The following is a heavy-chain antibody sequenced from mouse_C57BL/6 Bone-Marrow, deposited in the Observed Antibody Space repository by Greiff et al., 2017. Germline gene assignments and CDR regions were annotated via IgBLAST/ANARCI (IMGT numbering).Heavy chain of an antibody. CDR3: ARGSSYERYFGV. Sequence: VKLVESGPGLVAPSQCLSITCTVSGFSLTSYAISWVRQPPGKGLEWLGVIWTGGGTNYNSALKSRLSISTDNSKSQVFLKMNRLPTDDTAMYYCARGSSYERYFGVWGTGTTVTVSA. CDR2: IWTGGGT. V-gene: IGHV2-9-1*01. CDR1: GFSLTSYA. D-gene: IGHD1-1*01. J-gene: IGHJ1*03.